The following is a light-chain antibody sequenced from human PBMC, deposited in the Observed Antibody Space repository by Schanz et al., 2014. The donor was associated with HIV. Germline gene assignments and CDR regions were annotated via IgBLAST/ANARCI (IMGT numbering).Light chain of an antibody. Sequence: EIVLTQSPGTLSLSPGERATLSCRASQSVTSNYLAWYQQKPGQAPRLLIYGASSRASGIPDRFSGSGSGTDFTLSISRLEPEDFAVYYCQHYVKSPQTCGQGTKVEIK. V-gene: IGKV3-20*01. J-gene: IGKJ1*01. CDR1: QSVTSNY. CDR2: GAS. CDR3: QHYVKSPQT.